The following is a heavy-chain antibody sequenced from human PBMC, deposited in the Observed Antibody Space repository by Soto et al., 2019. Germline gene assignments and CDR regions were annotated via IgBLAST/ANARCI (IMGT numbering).Heavy chain of an antibody. D-gene: IGHD1-26*01. CDR3: ARDPADLWEPDQYFQY. Sequence: EVQLVESGGGLVKPGGSLRLSCAASGFTFSSYSMNWVRQAPGKGLEWVSSISGSSRNIYSADSVKGRFTISRDNAKNSLYLQMNSLRAEDTAVYYCARDPADLWEPDQYFQYWGQGALVTVSS. CDR1: GFTFSSYS. V-gene: IGHV3-21*01. CDR2: ISGSSRNI. J-gene: IGHJ1*01.